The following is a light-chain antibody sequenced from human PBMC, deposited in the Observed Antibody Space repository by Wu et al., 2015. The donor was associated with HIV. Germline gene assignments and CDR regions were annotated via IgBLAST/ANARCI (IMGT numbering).Light chain of an antibody. V-gene: IGKV1-9*01. CDR1: QGIRSY. CDR2: AAS. J-gene: IGKJ2*01. CDR3: QQVTKYPYT. Sequence: DIQLTQSPSFLSASVGDRVTISCRASQGIRSYLAWYQQKSGKAPNLLIYAASTSQDGVPSRFSGGGSGTEFTLTINSLQPEDFATYFCQQVTKYPYTFGQGTKVEIK.